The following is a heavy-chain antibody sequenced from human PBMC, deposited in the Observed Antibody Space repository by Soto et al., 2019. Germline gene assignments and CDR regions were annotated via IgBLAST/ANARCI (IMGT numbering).Heavy chain of an antibody. J-gene: IGHJ6*02. CDR3: ARHGSGYGGSYYYYYGMDV. CDR2: IYPGDSDA. D-gene: IGHD5-12*01. Sequence: GESLKISCKASGYSFTNYWIGWVRQMPGKGLEWVGIIYPGDSDARYSPSFQGQVTISVDKSISTAYLQWSSLKASDTAMYYCARHGSGYGGSYYYYYGMDVWGQGTTVTVSS. V-gene: IGHV5-51*01. CDR1: GYSFTNYW.